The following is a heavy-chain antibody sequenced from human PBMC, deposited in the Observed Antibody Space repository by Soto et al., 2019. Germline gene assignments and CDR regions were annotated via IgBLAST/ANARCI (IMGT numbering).Heavy chain of an antibody. J-gene: IGHJ5*02. Sequence: QVQLVESGGGVVQPGTSLRLSCAASGFMFKSFVMHWVRQVPGKGLQWVALTSYDGSTKYYADSVQGRFTVSRDNSKNTLYLQMDTLRLEDTALYYWARWGTTGGLDLWGQGTLVSVSS. V-gene: IGHV3-30*19. D-gene: IGHD3-16*01. CDR1: GFMFKSFV. CDR2: TSYDGSTK. CDR3: ARWGTTGGLDL.